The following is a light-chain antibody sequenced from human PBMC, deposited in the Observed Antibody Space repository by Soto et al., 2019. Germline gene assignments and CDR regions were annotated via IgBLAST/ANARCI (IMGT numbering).Light chain of an antibody. CDR3: AAWDDSLRAPV. V-gene: IGLV1-47*01. CDR1: SSNIGSNY. Sequence: QPVLTQPPSASATPGQRITISCFGSSSNIGSNYGYWYQQLPGTAPKLLISRDDERPSGVPDRFSGSKSGTSASLGISGVRSEDEADYFCAAWDDSLRAPVFGGGTKVTVL. J-gene: IGLJ2*01. CDR2: RDD.